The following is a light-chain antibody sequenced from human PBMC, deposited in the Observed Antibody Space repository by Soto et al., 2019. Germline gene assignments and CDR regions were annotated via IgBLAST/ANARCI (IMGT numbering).Light chain of an antibody. CDR1: QDISNY. J-gene: IGKJ4*01. V-gene: IGKV1-33*01. CDR3: QQFDSLPLT. CDR2: DAS. Sequence: IQMTQSPSSLSASAGDRVSITCQASQDISNYLNWFQQKPGKAPKLLIYDASNLETGVPSRFTGTGSGTDFTFTNTSLQPEDIATYYCQQFDSLPLTFGGGTKVEI.